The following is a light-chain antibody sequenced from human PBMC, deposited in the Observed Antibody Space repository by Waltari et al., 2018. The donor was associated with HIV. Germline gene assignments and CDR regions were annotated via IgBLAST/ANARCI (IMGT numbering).Light chain of an antibody. CDR3: SSYTSSSTLV. V-gene: IGLV2-14*01. J-gene: IGLJ2*01. CDR1: SSDGGGYKY. CDR2: EVS. Sequence: QSALTQPASVSGSPGQSITISCTGTSSDGGGYKYVSWYQQHQDKAPKLLIYEVSSRPSGISSRFSGCKSANTASLTISGLQADDEADYYCSSYTSSSTLVFGGGTKLTV.